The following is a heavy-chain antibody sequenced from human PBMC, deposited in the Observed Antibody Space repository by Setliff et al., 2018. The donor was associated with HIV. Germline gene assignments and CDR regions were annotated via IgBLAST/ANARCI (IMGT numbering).Heavy chain of an antibody. D-gene: IGHD3-3*01. Sequence: GASLKTSCRGSGYTFTNYWNGWVRQMPGRGLEWMGIIYHGDSDTRYSPSFEGQVTMSADKSINTAYLQWNSLKSSDTAMYYCARQPTDTSGYNNWFDSWGQGTLVTVSS. CDR1: GYTFTNYW. V-gene: IGHV5-51*01. CDR2: IYHGDSDT. J-gene: IGHJ5*01. CDR3: ARQPTDTSGYNNWFDS.